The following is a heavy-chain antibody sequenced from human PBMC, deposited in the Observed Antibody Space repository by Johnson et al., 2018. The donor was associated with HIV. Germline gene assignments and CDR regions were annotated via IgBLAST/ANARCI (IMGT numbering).Heavy chain of an antibody. J-gene: IGHJ3*02. V-gene: IGHV3-NL1*01. CDR2: SSGNTI. CDR3: ARAQTYYDFWSGYDAFDI. D-gene: IGHD3-3*01. Sequence: SSGNTIYYADSVKGRFTISRDNSKNTLFLQMNSLRVEDTAVYYCARAQTYYDFWSGYDAFDIWGQGTMVTVSS.